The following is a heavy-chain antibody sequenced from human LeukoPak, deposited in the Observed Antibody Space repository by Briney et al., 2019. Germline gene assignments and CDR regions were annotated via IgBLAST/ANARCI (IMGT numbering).Heavy chain of an antibody. J-gene: IGHJ4*02. Sequence: SETLSLTCTVSGGSISSHYWSWIRQPPGKGLEWIGYIYYSGSTNYNPSLKSRVTISVDTSKIQFSLKLSSVTAADTAVYYCARSIIYYYDSSGYLGWGQGTLVTVSS. D-gene: IGHD3-22*01. CDR3: ARSIIYYYDSSGYLG. CDR1: GGSISSHY. CDR2: IYYSGST. V-gene: IGHV4-59*11.